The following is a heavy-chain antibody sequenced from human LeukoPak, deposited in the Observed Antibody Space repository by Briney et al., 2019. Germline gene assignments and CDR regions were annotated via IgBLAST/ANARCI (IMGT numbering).Heavy chain of an antibody. D-gene: IGHD5-12*01. V-gene: IGHV3-7*01. CDR2: IKQDGSEK. Sequence: GGSLRLSCAASGSAFSTYWMNWIRQAPGKGLEWVANIKQDGSEKYYLDSVKGRFTISRDNAKNLLYLQMSSLRVEDTAVYYCAKPITITGATDGFDIWGQGAKVIVSS. CDR3: AKPITITGATDGFDI. CDR1: GSAFSTYW. J-gene: IGHJ3*02.